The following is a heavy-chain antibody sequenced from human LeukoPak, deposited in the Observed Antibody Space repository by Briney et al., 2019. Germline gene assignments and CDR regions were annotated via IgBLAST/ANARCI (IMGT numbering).Heavy chain of an antibody. CDR3: AKDGMIGFQH. J-gene: IGHJ1*01. CDR2: ISYDGSNK. D-gene: IGHD2-21*01. Sequence: GESLRLSCAASGFTFSSYGMHWVRQAPGKGLEWVAVISYDGSNKYYADSVKGRFTISRDNSKNTLYLQMNSLRAEDTAVYYCAKDGMIGFQHWGQGTLVTVSS. CDR1: GFTFSSYG. V-gene: IGHV3-30*18.